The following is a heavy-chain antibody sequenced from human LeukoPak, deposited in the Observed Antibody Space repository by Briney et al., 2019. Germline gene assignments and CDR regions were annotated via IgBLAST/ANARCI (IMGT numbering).Heavy chain of an antibody. D-gene: IGHD2/OR15-2a*01. CDR3: ATDFYRGRQFDY. CDR2: FDPEDVET. J-gene: IGHJ4*02. Sequence: ASVKVSCKVSGNTFTDLSMNWVRQAPGKGLEWMGGFDPEDVETIYAQKFQGRVTTTEDTSTATAYMDLSSLRPDDTAVYYCATDFYRGRQFDYWGQGTLVTVSS. CDR1: GNTFTDLS. V-gene: IGHV1-24*01.